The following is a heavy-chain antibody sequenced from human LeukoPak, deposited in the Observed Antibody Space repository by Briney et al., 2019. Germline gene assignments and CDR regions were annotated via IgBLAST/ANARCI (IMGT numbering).Heavy chain of an antibody. J-gene: IGHJ4*02. CDR2: FTTNGYI. CDR1: GFTFSSYS. CDR3: ARAFPLIDY. D-gene: IGHD2/OR15-2a*01. Sequence: GGSLGLSCAASGFTFSSYSMNWVRQAPGKGLEWISSFTTNGYIYYADSVKGRFTISRDNAKNSLYLQMNSLRAEDTAVYYCARAFPLIDYWGQGTLVTVSS. V-gene: IGHV3-21*01.